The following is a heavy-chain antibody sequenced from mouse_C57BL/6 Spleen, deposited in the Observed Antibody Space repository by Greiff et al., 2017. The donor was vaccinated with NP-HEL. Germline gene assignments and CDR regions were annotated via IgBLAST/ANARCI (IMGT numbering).Heavy chain of an antibody. CDR3: AREGWDPGYFDV. CDR1: GFTFSDYY. Sequence: EVKLMESEGGLVQPGSSMKLSCTASGFTFSDYYMAWVRQVPEKGLEWVANINYDGSSTYYLDSLKSRFIISRDNAKNILYLQMSSLKSEDTATYYCAREGWDPGYFDVWGTGTTVTVSS. V-gene: IGHV5-16*01. D-gene: IGHD4-1*01. CDR2: INYDGSST. J-gene: IGHJ1*03.